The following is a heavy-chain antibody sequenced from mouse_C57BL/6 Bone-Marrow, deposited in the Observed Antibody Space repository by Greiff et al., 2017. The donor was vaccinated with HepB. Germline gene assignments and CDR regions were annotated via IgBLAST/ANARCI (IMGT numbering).Heavy chain of an antibody. CDR2: IYPGDGDT. Sequence: VQLQQSGPELVKPGASVKISCKASGYAFSSSWMNWVKQRPGKGLEWIGRIYPGDGDTNYNGKFKGKATLTADKSSSTAYMQLSSLTSEDSAVYFCAREALAFYYYGSYYFDYWGQGTTLTVSS. CDR3: AREALAFYYYGSYYFDY. CDR1: GYAFSSSW. V-gene: IGHV1-82*01. D-gene: IGHD1-1*01. J-gene: IGHJ2*01.